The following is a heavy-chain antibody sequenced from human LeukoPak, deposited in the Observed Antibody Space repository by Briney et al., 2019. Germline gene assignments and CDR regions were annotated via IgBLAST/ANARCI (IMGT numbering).Heavy chain of an antibody. Sequence: ASETLSLTCTVAGGSISIYYWSSIRQPPGEGLEWIGFIYHSGNTNYNPSLKSRVTISVDTSTNQFSLKLKSVTAADTAVYYCAKHSCDSCDYFDEWGQGTLVTVSS. D-gene: IGHD3-22*01. CDR2: IYHSGNT. V-gene: IGHV4-59*08. CDR3: AKHSCDSCDYFDE. CDR1: GGSISIYY. J-gene: IGHJ4*02.